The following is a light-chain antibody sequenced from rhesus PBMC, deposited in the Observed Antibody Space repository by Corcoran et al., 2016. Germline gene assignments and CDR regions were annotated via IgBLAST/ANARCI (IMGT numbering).Light chain of an antibody. CDR3: QQGNSNPLT. Sequence: DIQMSQSPSSLSASVGDRVTITCRASQGISSYLNWYQQKPGKAPKLLIYYANSLASGVPSRFSGSGSGIDFTLTISSLQPEDFATYYCQQGNSNPLTFGGGTKVELK. CDR1: QGISSY. J-gene: IGKJ4*01. CDR2: YAN. V-gene: IGKV1-32*02.